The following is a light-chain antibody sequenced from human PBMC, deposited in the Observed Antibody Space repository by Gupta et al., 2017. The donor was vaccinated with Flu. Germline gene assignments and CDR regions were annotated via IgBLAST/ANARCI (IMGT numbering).Light chain of an antibody. CDR1: QSVNKD. CDR2: EAS. CDR3: QQRISWPDT. J-gene: IGKJ2*01. Sequence: PATLSVSTGETVTLSCRASQSVNKDLAWNQQKPGQAPRLLIYEASNRATGTPARFSGSGSGTEFTLTISSLEPEDFAVYYCQQRISWPDTFGQGTKMEIK. V-gene: IGKV3-11*01.